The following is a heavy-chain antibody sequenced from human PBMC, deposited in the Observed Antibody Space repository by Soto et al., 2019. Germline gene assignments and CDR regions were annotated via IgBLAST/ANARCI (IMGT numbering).Heavy chain of an antibody. D-gene: IGHD2-2*01. CDR1: GGSFSSGDYY. CDR2: IYYTGST. V-gene: IGHV4-30-4*01. CDR3: ARLNGYCISTNCHGYYGMDV. Sequence: PSETLSLTCTVSGGSFSSGDYYWSWIRQPPGKGLEWIGYIYYTGSTYYHPSLKSRVTMSVDTSKNQFSLRLSSVTAADTAVYFCARLNGYCISTNCHGYYGMDVWGQGTTVTVSS. J-gene: IGHJ6*02.